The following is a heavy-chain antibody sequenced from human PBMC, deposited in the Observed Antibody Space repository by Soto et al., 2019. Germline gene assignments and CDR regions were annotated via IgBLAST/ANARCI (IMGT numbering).Heavy chain of an antibody. Sequence: SETLSLTCAVSGGSISSGGYSWSWIRQPPGKGLEWIGYIYHSGSTNYNPSLKSRVTISVATSKNQFSLKLSSVTAADTAVYYCARRYGDYFDFWGQGTLVTVSS. D-gene: IGHD4-17*01. CDR1: GGSISSGGYS. CDR2: IYHSGST. V-gene: IGHV4-30-2*01. J-gene: IGHJ4*02. CDR3: ARRYGDYFDF.